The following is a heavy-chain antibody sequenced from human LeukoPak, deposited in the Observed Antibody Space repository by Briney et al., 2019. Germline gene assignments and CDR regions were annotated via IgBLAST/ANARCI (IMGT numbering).Heavy chain of an antibody. V-gene: IGHV3-30-3*01. D-gene: IGHD1-14*01. CDR2: ISYDGSNK. J-gene: IGHJ4*02. CDR1: GFTFSSYA. Sequence: HSGGSLRLSCAASGFTFSSYAMHWVRQAPGKGLEWVAVISYDGSNKYYADSVKGRFTISRDNSKNTLYLQMNSLRAEDTAVYYCARSINREPFDYWGQGTLVTVSS. CDR3: ARSINREPFDY.